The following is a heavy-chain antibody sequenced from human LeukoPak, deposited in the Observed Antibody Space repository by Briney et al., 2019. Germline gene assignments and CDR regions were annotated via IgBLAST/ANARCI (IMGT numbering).Heavy chain of an antibody. J-gene: IGHJ4*02. CDR1: GYSISSGYY. V-gene: IGHV4-38-2*02. CDR3: ARVRGYCSSTICYRYYFDY. D-gene: IGHD2-2*01. CDR2: IYHSGST. Sequence: SETLSLTCTVSGYSISSGYYWGWIRQPPGKGLVWIGTIYHSGSTYYNPSLKSRVTMSVDTSKNQFSLKLTSVTAADTAVYYCARVRGYCSSTICYRYYFDYWGQGTLVTVSS.